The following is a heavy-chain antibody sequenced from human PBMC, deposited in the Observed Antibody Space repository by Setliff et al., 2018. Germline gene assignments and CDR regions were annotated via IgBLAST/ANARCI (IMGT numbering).Heavy chain of an antibody. CDR2: VLYSGTT. V-gene: IGHV4-39*01. Sequence: SETLSLTCTVSGASIRGGSGGSFYWAWIRRPPGKGLEWIGSVLYSGTTFYNPSLKSPVTISVDTSNNQFSLNLKSVTAADTAVYFCARTGTYRYFDFWGQGTQVTVSS. D-gene: IGHD1-1*01. J-gene: IGHJ4*02. CDR3: ARTGTYRYFDF. CDR1: GASIRGGSGGSFY.